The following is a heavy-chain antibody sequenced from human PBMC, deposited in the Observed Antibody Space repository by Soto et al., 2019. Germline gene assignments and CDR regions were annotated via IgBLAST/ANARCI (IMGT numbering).Heavy chain of an antibody. V-gene: IGHV3-30*18. D-gene: IGHD3-3*01. J-gene: IGHJ3*02. CDR2: ISYDGSNK. CDR1: GFTFSSYR. CDR3: AKSTGGYYSFDI. Sequence: PGGSLRLSCAASGFTFSSYRMDWVRQAPGKGLEWVAVISYDGSNKYYADSVKGRFTISRDNSKNTLYLQMNSLRAEDTAVYYCAKSTGGYYSFDIWGQGTMVTVSS.